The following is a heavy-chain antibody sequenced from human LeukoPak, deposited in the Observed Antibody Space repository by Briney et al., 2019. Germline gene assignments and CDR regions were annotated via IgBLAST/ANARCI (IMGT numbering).Heavy chain of an antibody. Sequence: ASVKVSCKASGYSLTSCYMHWVRQAPGQGLEWMGIFNPTAGSTSYAQKFQGRLTVTRDTSTSTVHMELSSLRSDDTAVYYCARGHSLAVAGRQNWFGPWGQGTLVTVSS. CDR1: GYSLTSCY. CDR3: ARGHSLAVAGRQNWFGP. V-gene: IGHV1-46*01. D-gene: IGHD6-19*01. J-gene: IGHJ5*02. CDR2: FNPTAGST.